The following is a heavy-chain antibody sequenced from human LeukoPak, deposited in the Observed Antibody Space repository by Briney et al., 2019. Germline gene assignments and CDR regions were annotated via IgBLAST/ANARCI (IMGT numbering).Heavy chain of an antibody. J-gene: IGHJ5*02. CDR3: ARDAYSDASES. CDR2: LNQDGSVK. D-gene: IGHD5-18*01. CDR1: GFTFSGYW. Sequence: PGGSLRLSCAASGFTFSGYWMTWVRQAPGKGLEWVANLNQDGSVKFYVDSVKGRFTISRDHAKNSLFLQMNSLRAEDTAVYYCARDAYSDASESWGQGTLVTVSS. V-gene: IGHV3-7*01.